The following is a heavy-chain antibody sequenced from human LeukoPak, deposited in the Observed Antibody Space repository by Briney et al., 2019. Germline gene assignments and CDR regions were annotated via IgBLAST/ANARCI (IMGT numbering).Heavy chain of an antibody. V-gene: IGHV1-69*04. D-gene: IGHD1-26*01. J-gene: IGHJ4*02. CDR1: GGTFSSYA. CDR3: ASGEGAMALFDY. CDR2: IIPILGIA. Sequence: SVKVSCKASGGTFSSYAISWVRQAPGQGLEWMGRIIPILGIANYAQKFQGRVTITADKSTSTAYMELSSLRSEDTAVYYCASGEGAMALFDYWGQGTLVTVSS.